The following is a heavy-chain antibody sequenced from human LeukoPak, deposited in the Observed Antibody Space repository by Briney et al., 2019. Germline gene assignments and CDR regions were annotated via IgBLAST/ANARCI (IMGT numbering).Heavy chain of an antibody. Sequence: GGSLRLSCAASGFTFSGSAMHWVRQAPGKGLEWVGRIRSKANSYATAYAASVKGRFTISRDDSKNTAYLQMNSLKTEDTAVYYCTRLTGAAAGTGSDYWGQGTLVTVSS. D-gene: IGHD6-13*01. V-gene: IGHV3-73*01. J-gene: IGHJ4*02. CDR3: TRLTGAAAGTGSDY. CDR1: GFTFSGSA. CDR2: IRSKANSYAT.